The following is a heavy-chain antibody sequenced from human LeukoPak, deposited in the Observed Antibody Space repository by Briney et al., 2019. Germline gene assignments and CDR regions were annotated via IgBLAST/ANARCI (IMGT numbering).Heavy chain of an antibody. V-gene: IGHV3-7*01. Sequence: GGSLRLSCAASGFTFSSYWMSWVRQAPGKGLEWVANIKQDGSEKYYVDSVKGRFTISRDNAKNSLSLQMNSLRAEDTAVYYCARDRIVVVTATFDSWGQGTLVTVSS. D-gene: IGHD2-21*02. CDR1: GFTFSSYW. CDR2: IKQDGSEK. J-gene: IGHJ4*02. CDR3: ARDRIVVVTATFDS.